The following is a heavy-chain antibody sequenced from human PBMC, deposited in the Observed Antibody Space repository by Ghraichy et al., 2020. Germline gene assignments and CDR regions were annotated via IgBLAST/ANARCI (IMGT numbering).Heavy chain of an antibody. CDR1: GGSITNYF. CDR2: IYYSGST. J-gene: IGHJ6*02. Sequence: GSLRLSCTVSGGSITNYFWNWIRQPPGKGLEWIGYIYYSGSTNYNPSLKSRVTISLDTSKNQFSLKLSSVTAADTAVYYCVRGFPSGYGYYYDYHGMDVWGQGTTVTVSS. CDR3: VRGFPSGYGYYYDYHGMDV. D-gene: IGHD5-12*01. V-gene: IGHV4-59*01.